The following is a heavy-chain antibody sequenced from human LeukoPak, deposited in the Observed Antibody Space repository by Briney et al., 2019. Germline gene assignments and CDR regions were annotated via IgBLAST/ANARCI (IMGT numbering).Heavy chain of an antibody. V-gene: IGHV3-7*03. CDR1: GFTFSTYW. CDR3: ARDRGWLQFDY. D-gene: IGHD5-24*01. CDR2: IKEDGSDK. Sequence: AGGSLRLSCTASGFTFSTYWISWVRQAPGKGLEWVANIKEDGSDKYYVDSAKGRFTISRDNVKNSLYLQMNSLRVEDTAVYYCARDRGWLQFDYWGQGTLVTVSS. J-gene: IGHJ4*02.